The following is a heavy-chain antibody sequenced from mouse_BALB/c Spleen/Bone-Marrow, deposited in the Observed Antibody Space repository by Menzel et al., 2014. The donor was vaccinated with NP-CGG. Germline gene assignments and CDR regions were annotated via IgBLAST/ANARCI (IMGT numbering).Heavy chain of an antibody. CDR2: IHPNSGNT. Sequence: VQLQQSGSVLVRPGASVKLSCKASGYTFTSSWMHWAKQRPGQGLEWIGEIHPNSGNTNYNEKFKGKATLTVDTSSSTAYVDLSSLTSEDSAVYYCARGLYGNSGYWGQGTTLTVSS. D-gene: IGHD2-1*01. V-gene: IGHV1S130*01. CDR1: GYTFTSSW. J-gene: IGHJ2*01. CDR3: ARGLYGNSGY.